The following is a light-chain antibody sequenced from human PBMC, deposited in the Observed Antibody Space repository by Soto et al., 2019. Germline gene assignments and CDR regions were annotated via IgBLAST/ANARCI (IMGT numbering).Light chain of an antibody. V-gene: IGLV2-8*01. CDR2: EVN. Sequence: QYALTQPPSASGSPGQSVTISCTGTSSDVGAHNFVSWYQHHPGKAPKLMIYEVNRRPSGVPDRFSGSKSGSTASLTVSGLQPEDEADYYCSSYRGNYNWVFGGGTKLTVL. CDR3: SSYRGNYNWV. CDR1: SSDVGAHNF. J-gene: IGLJ3*02.